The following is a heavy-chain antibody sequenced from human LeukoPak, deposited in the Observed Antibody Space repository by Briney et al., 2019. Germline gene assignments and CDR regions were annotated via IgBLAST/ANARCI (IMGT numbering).Heavy chain of an antibody. V-gene: IGHV3-66*01. D-gene: IGHD6-13*01. CDR1: GFTVSTTY. CDR3: ARWAGYSSTWYGLFDY. CDR2: IYSGGST. J-gene: IGHJ4*02. Sequence: GGSLRLSCAASGFTVSTTYMSWVRHAPGKGLELISLIYSGGSTYYADSVKGRFTISRDNSKNTLYLQMNSLRAEDTAVYYCARWAGYSSTWYGLFDYWGQGTLVTVSS.